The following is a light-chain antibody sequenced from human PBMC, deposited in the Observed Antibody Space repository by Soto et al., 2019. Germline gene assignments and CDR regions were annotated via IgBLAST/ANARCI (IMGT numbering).Light chain of an antibody. CDR1: RSNIGAGYD. CDR2: GNS. CDR3: QSYDSILSGVV. J-gene: IGLJ2*01. Sequence: QSVLTQPPSVSGAPGQRVTISCTGSRSNIGAGYDVHWYQQLPGTAPKLLIYGNSNRPSGVPDRFSGSKSGTSASLAITGLQAEDEADYYCQSYDSILSGVVFGGGTKLTVL. V-gene: IGLV1-40*01.